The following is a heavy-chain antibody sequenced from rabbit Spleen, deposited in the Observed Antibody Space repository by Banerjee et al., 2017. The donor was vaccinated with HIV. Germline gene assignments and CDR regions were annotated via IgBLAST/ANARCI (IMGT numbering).Heavy chain of an antibody. Sequence: QSLEESGGGLVKPGASLTLTCTASGVSFSMSSYMCWVRQAPGKGLEWIACIDAGSSGFTYFATWAKGRFAISKTSSTTVTLQMTRLTAADTATYFCAREGSYGASFKLWGPGTLVTVS. J-gene: IGHJ4*01. V-gene: IGHV1S40*01. CDR1: GVSFSMSSY. D-gene: IGHD4-2*01. CDR3: AREGSYGASFKL. CDR2: IDAGSSGFT.